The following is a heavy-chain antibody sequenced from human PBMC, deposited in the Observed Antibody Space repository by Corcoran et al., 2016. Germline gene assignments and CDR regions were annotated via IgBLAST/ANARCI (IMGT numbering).Heavy chain of an antibody. V-gene: IGHV4-59*01. CDR3: TRSFGVVMIDAFEI. J-gene: IGHJ3*02. CDR2: IYSSGST. Sequence: QVQLQESGPGLVKPSETLSLTCTVSGGSISSYYWSWIRQPPGKGLEWIGYIYSSGSTNYNPSLKSRVPISVDTSKNQFALKLSPVTAADTAVYYCTRSFGVVMIDAFEIWGQGTMVTVSS. D-gene: IGHD3-3*01. CDR1: GGSISSYY.